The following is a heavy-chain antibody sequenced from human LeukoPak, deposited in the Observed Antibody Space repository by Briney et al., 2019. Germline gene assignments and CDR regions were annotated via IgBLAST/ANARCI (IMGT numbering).Heavy chain of an antibody. CDR2: ISGSGGST. CDR1: GFTFSSYA. Sequence: GGSLRLSCAASGFTFSSYAMSWVRQAPGKGLEWVSAISGSGGSTYYADSVKGRFTISRDNSKNTLYLQVNSLRAEDTAVYYCAKCSGYSGYVHAFDIWGQGTMVTVSS. J-gene: IGHJ3*02. CDR3: AKCSGYSGYVHAFDI. D-gene: IGHD5-12*01. V-gene: IGHV3-23*01.